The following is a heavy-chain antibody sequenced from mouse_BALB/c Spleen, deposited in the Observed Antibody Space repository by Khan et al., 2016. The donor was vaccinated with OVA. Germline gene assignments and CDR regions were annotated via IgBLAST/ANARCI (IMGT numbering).Heavy chain of an antibody. CDR3: ARNPFAY. J-gene: IGHJ3*01. CDR2: IDPYDSET. CDR1: GYTFTSYW. Sequence: QVQLKESGAELVRPGASVKLSCEASGYTFTSYWMNWVKQSPEQGLEWIGRIDPYDSETHYTQNFKDKAIWTVDKSSSTAYMQLSSLTSEDSAVYYCARNPFAYWGQGTLVTVSA. V-gene: IGHV1-52*01.